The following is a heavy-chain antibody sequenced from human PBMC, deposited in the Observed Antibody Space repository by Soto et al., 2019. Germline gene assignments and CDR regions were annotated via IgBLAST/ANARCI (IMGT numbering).Heavy chain of an antibody. CDR1: GYTFTSYG. V-gene: IGHV1-8*01. J-gene: IGHJ2*01. Sequence: ASVKVSCKASGYTFTSYGISWVRQAPGQGLEWMGWISAYSGNTGYAQKFQGRVTMTRNTSISTAYMELSSLRSEDTAVYYCARSLSYDYGVIDLWGRGTLVTVS. CDR2: ISAYSGNT. D-gene: IGHD4-17*01. CDR3: ARSLSYDYGVIDL.